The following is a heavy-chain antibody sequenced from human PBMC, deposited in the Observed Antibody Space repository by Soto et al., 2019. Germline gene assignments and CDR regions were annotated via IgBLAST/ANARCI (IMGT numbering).Heavy chain of an antibody. J-gene: IGHJ3*02. CDR3: AGDRGITYYYDSGSDNDAFAI. CDR2: IYYSGTT. V-gene: IGHV4-31*03. CDR1: GGSVSSGDYY. Sequence: QVQLQESGPGLVKPSQTLSLTCTVSGGSVSSGDYYWNWIRQHPGKGLEWVGYIYYSGTTYYNPSLRSRITISIDTSKNQFSLKLSSVTAADTAVYSCAGDRGITYYYDSGSDNDAFAIWGQGTMVTVSS. D-gene: IGHD3-10*01.